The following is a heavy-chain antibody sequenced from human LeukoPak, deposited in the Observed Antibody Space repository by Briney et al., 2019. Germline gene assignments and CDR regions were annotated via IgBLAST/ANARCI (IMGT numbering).Heavy chain of an antibody. Sequence: SETLSLTCTVSGDSISSYYWSWIRQPPGKGLEWIGYIYYSGGPKYNPSLKSRVTVSVDTSKNQFSLKLCSVTAADTAVYYCTREEEIAAAGALEYWGQGILVTVSS. V-gene: IGHV4-59*01. CDR1: GDSISSYY. D-gene: IGHD6-13*01. CDR3: TREEEIAAAGALEY. J-gene: IGHJ4*02. CDR2: IYYSGGP.